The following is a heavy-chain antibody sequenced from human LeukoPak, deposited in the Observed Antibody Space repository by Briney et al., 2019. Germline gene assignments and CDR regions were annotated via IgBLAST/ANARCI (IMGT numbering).Heavy chain of an antibody. D-gene: IGHD4-17*01. V-gene: IGHV3-23*01. CDR1: GFTFSDYA. CDR2: ISRGGRTT. Sequence: PGGSLRLSCAASGFTFSDYAMSWVRQARGKGLEWVSAISRGGRTTLYAGSVKGRFPISRDNSKNTLYLQMNSLRAEDTALYYCAKSMPPVTTHFDCWGQGTLVTVSS. J-gene: IGHJ4*02. CDR3: AKSMPPVTTHFDC.